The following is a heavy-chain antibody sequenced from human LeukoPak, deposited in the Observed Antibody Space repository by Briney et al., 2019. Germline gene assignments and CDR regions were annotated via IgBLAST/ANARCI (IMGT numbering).Heavy chain of an antibody. J-gene: IGHJ4*02. CDR2: TYQRSKWYN. Sequence: SQTLSLTCAISGDSVSSNSAAWNWIRQSPSRGLEWLGRTYQRSKWYNDYALSVKSRITINPDTSKNQFSLQLNSVTPEDTAVYCCAREDCSGGSCYGGFDCWGQGTLVTVSS. V-gene: IGHV6-1*01. CDR3: AREDCSGGSCYGGFDC. D-gene: IGHD2-15*01. CDR1: GDSVSSNSAA.